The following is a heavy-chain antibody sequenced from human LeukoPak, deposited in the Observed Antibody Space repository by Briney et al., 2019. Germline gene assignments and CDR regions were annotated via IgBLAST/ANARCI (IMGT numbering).Heavy chain of an antibody. CDR1: GFTFSSYS. D-gene: IGHD2-2*01. CDR2: ISSSSSYI. V-gene: IGHV3-21*01. Sequence: GGSLRLSCAASGFTFSSYSMNWVRQAPGKGLEWVSSISSSSSYIYYADSVKGRFTISRDNAKNSLYLQMNSLRAEDTAVYYCARGSSTVPFDPWGQGTLVTVSS. J-gene: IGHJ5*02. CDR3: ARGSSTVPFDP.